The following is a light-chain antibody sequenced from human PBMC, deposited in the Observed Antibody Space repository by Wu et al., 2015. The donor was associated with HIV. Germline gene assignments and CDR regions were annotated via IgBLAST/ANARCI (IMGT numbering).Light chain of an antibody. V-gene: IGKV3-11*01. J-gene: IGKJ1*01. CDR1: QSVSSN. Sequence: EIVMTQSPATLSVSPGETVTVSCRASQSVSSNVAWYQHKPGQAPRLLIYDSSNRATGIPARFRGSGSGTDFTLTISSLEPEDFALYYCQQRSNWPWTFGQGTKVEFK. CDR2: DSS. CDR3: QQRSNWPWT.